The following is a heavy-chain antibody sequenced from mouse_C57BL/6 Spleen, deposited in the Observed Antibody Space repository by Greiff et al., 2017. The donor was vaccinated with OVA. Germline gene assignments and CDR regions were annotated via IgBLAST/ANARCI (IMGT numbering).Heavy chain of an antibody. D-gene: IGHD1-1*01. V-gene: IGHV1-80*01. Sequence: QVQLQQSGAELVKPGASVKISCKASGYAFSSYWMNWVKQRPGKGLEWIGQIYPGVGDTNYNGKFKGKATLTADKSSSTAYMQLSSLTSEDSAVYFCARFTTVVAFDYWGQGTTLTVSS. CDR2: IYPGVGDT. CDR1: GYAFSSYW. CDR3: ARFTTVVAFDY. J-gene: IGHJ2*01.